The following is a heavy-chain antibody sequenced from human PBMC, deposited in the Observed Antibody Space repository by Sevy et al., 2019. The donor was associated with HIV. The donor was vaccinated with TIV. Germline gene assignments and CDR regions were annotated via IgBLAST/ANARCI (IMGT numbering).Heavy chain of an antibody. Sequence: GGSLRLSCAASGFTFSTFWMSWVRQAPGKGLEWVANIKQDGSEKYYVDSVKGRFTISRYNAKTSLYLQMNSLRAEDTDMYYCLKGEDCISSTSSALDYWGQGTLVTVSS. CDR3: LKGEDCISSTSSALDY. CDR1: GFTFSTFW. CDR2: IKQDGSEK. V-gene: IGHV3-7*01. D-gene: IGHD2-2*01. J-gene: IGHJ4*02.